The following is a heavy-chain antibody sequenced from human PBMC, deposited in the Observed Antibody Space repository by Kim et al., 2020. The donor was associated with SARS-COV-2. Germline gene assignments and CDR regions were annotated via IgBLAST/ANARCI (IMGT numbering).Heavy chain of an antibody. Sequence: GGSLRLSCATSGFTFNTYAMHWVRQAPGKGLEWVAVISSDGTSKYYADSVKGRFTISRDNSKNTLYLEMNSLRAEDTAVYYCARDCRTNNCYTRRVAYWG. D-gene: IGHD2-2*02. CDR3: ARDCRTNNCYTRRVAY. CDR1: GFTFNTYA. V-gene: IGHV3-30*04. J-gene: IGHJ4*01. CDR2: ISSDGTSK.